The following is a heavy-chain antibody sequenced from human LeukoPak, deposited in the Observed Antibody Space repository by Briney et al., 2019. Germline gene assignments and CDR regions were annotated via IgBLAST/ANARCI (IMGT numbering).Heavy chain of an antibody. V-gene: IGHV3-11*01. Sequence: PGGSLRLSCAASGFTFSDYYMSWIRQAPGKGLEWVSYISSSGSTIYYADSLKARFTTSRHNAKNPLYLKMTGPTAEYTAVYYGARNRRRGNDDGYWGQGTLVTVSS. CDR1: GFTFSDYY. J-gene: IGHJ4*02. CDR3: ARNRRRGNDDGY. D-gene: IGHD1-1*01. CDR2: ISSSGSTI.